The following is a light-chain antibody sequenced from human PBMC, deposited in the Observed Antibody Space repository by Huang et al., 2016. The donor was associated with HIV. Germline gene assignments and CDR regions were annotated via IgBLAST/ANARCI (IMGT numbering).Light chain of an antibody. J-gene: IGKJ4*01. CDR3: QERIQWPRLT. CDR1: QNVTDS. CDR2: RAA. V-gene: IGKV3-11*01. Sequence: EIVLTQSPATLSLSPGERATLSCRAGQNVTDSLAWYRQKPGQAPSLLIYRAANRATGTPARFSGSWSATDFSLPISSLEPEDFAIYYCQERIQWPRLTFGGGTKVEIK.